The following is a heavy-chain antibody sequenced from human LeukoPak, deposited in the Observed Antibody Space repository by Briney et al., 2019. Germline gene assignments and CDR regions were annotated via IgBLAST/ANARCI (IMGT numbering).Heavy chain of an antibody. CDR3: ARRLATRELRHVGQYYFDY. D-gene: IGHD1-26*01. V-gene: IGHV4-59*01. CDR1: GGSISSYY. CDR2: IYYSGST. Sequence: SETLPLTCTVSGGSISSYYWSWIRQPPGKGLEWIGYIYYSGSTNYNPSLKSRVTISVDTSKNQFSLKLSSVTAADTAMYYCARRLATRELRHVGQYYFDYWGQGTLVTVSS. J-gene: IGHJ4*02.